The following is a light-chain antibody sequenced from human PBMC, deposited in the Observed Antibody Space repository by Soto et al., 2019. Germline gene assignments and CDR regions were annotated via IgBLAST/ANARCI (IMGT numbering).Light chain of an antibody. Sequence: DIQMTQSPSTLSASVGDTVTITCRASQSVSAWLAWYQQKPGKAPKLLISDASSLKSGVPSRFSGSGYGTEFTLTISSLQPEDVATYYCQQYSSYSLTLGGGTKVDIK. CDR2: DAS. V-gene: IGKV1-5*01. CDR1: QSVSAW. CDR3: QQYSSYSLT. J-gene: IGKJ4*01.